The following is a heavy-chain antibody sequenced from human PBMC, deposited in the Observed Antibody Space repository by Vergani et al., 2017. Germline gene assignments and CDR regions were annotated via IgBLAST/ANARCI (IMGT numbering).Heavy chain of an antibody. CDR2: IYYSGST. Sequence: QLQLQESGPGLVKPSETLSLTCTVSGGSISSSSYYWGWIRQPPGKGLEWIGSIYYSGSTYYNPSLKSRVTISVDTSKNQFSLKLSSVTAADTAVYYCANAPRLYYYDSSGYYNDAFDIWGQGTMVTVSS. D-gene: IGHD3-22*01. V-gene: IGHV4-39*01. CDR3: ANAPRLYYYDSSGYYNDAFDI. CDR1: GGSISSSSYY. J-gene: IGHJ3*02.